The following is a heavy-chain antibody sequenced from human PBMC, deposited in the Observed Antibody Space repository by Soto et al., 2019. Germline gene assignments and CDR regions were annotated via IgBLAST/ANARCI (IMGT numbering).Heavy chain of an antibody. CDR2: ISSSSSTI. CDR1: GFTFSSYS. Sequence: GGSLRLSCAASGFTFSSYSMNWVRQAPGKGLEWVSYISSSSSTIYYADSVKGRFTISRDNAKNSLYLQMNSLRDEDTAVYYCARVWSLTSIAAHYSYYCMDVWGQGTTVTVSS. V-gene: IGHV3-48*02. D-gene: IGHD6-6*01. J-gene: IGHJ6*02. CDR3: ARVWSLTSIAAHYSYYCMDV.